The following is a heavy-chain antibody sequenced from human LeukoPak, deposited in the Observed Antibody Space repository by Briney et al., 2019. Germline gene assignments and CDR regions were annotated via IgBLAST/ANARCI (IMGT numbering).Heavy chain of an antibody. D-gene: IGHD3-9*01. J-gene: IGHJ4*02. CDR1: GFTFSTYW. CDR3: ARVGYDILTGYYGGYYFDY. CDR2: IKQDGNEK. Sequence: GGSLRLSCAASGFTFSTYWMTWVRQAPGKGLEWVANIKQDGNEKYYVDSVKGRFTISRDNAKNSLYLQMNSLRAEDTAVYYCARVGYDILTGYYGGYYFDYWGQGTLVTVSP. V-gene: IGHV3-7*03.